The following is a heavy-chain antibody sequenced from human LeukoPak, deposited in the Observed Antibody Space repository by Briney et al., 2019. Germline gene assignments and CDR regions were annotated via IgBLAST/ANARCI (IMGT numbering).Heavy chain of an antibody. J-gene: IGHJ6*02. CDR3: ARVSVVYGMDV. V-gene: IGHV4-59*01. CDR2: MFYTGST. Sequence: PSETLSLTCSVSGGSISSDYWAWIRQPPGKGLDWIGYMFYTGSTNYNPSLKSRVTISLATSKKQFPLKLSSVTAADTAVYYCARVSVVYGMDVWGRGTTVTVSS. CDR1: GGSISSDY.